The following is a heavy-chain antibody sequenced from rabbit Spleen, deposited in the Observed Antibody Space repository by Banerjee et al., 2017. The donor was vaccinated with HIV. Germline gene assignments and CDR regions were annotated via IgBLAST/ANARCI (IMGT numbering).Heavy chain of an antibody. V-gene: IGHV1S45*01. Sequence: QEQLEESGGGLVKPGGTLTLTCKASGIDFSTYYYMCWVRQAPGKGLELIACIYTDGSGDTYAASWAKGRFTISKTSSTTVTLQMTSLTAADTATYFCARETSSGWGIVSFYFTLWGPGTLVTVS. D-gene: IGHD4-1*01. CDR2: IYTDGSGDT. J-gene: IGHJ4*01. CDR3: ARETSSGWGIVSFYFTL. CDR1: GIDFSTYYY.